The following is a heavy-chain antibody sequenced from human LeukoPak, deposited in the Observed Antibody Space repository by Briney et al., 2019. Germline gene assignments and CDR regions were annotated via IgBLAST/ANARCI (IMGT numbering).Heavy chain of an antibody. CDR3: ARESTDYGMDV. CDR2: IYSGGST. V-gene: IGHV3-53*01. J-gene: IGHJ6*02. CDR1: GFTVSSNY. Sequence: GGSLRLSCVASGFTVSSNYMSWVRQAPGKGLEWVSVIYSGGSTYYADSVKGRFTISRDNSKNTLYLQMNSLRAEDTAVYYCARESTDYGMDVWGQGTTVTVSS. D-gene: IGHD1-1*01.